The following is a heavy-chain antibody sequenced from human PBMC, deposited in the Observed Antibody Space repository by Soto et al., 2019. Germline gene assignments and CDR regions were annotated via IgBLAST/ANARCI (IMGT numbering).Heavy chain of an antibody. CDR2: IIPISGTA. CDR3: ARSQGSSTSLEIYYYYYYGKDV. V-gene: IGHV1-69*01. CDR1: GGTFSSYA. J-gene: IGHJ6*02. D-gene: IGHD2-2*01. Sequence: QVQLVQSGAEVKKPWSSVKVSCKASGGTFSSYAISWVRQAPGQGLEWMGGIIPISGTANYAQKFQGRVTITADESTSTAYMELSSLRSEDTAVYYCARSQGSSTSLEIYYYYYYGKDVWGQGTTVTVSS.